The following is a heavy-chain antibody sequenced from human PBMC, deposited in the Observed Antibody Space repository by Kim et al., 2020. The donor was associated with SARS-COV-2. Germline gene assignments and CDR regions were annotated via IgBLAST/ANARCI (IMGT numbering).Heavy chain of an antibody. CDR3: AREKGWLQRYWYFDL. Sequence: GGSLRLSCAASGFTFSSYGMHWVRQAPGKGLEWVAVIWYDGSNKYYADSVKGRFTISRDNSKNTLYLQMNSLRAEDTAVYYCAREKGWLQRYWYFDLWGRGTLVTVSS. D-gene: IGHD5-18*01. CDR1: GFTFSSYG. V-gene: IGHV3-33*01. J-gene: IGHJ2*01. CDR2: IWYDGSNK.